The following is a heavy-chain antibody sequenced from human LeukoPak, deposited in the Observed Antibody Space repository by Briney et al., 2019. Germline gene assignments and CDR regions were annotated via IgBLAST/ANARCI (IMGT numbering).Heavy chain of an antibody. CDR3: ARVTIAAAGTTGLSFDY. V-gene: IGHV3-30*02. Sequence: PGGSLRLSCAASGFTFSSYGMHWVRQAPGKGLEWVAFIRYDGSNKYYADSVKGRFTISRDNAKNSLYLQMNSLRAEDTAVYYCARVTIAAAGTTGLSFDYWGQGTLVTVSS. D-gene: IGHD6-13*01. J-gene: IGHJ4*02. CDR2: IRYDGSNK. CDR1: GFTFSSYG.